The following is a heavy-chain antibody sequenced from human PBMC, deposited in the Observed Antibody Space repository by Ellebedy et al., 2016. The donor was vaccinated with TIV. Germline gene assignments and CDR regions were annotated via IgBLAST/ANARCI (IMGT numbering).Heavy chain of an antibody. CDR3: ARVCLWFGEVGFDY. D-gene: IGHD3-10*01. V-gene: IGHV4-39*07. Sequence: SETLSLXXTVSGGSISSSSYYWGWIRQPPGKGLEWIGEINHSGSTNYNPSLKSRVTISVDTSKNQFSLKLSSVTAADTAVYYCARVCLWFGEVGFDYWGQGTLVTVSS. J-gene: IGHJ4*02. CDR1: GGSISSSSYY. CDR2: INHSGST.